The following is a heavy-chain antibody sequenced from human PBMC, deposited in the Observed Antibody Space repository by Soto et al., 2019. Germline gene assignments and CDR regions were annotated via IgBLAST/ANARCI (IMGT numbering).Heavy chain of an antibody. J-gene: IGHJ3*02. CDR1: GFTFRNFA. D-gene: IGHD2-21*02. CDR3: ARDGPSYCGGDCYPSRDAFDI. CDR2: ISYDGSNK. Sequence: GGSLRLSCAPSGFTFRNFAMRWVRQAPGKGLEWLAVISYDGSNKYYADSVKGRFTISRDNSKNTLYLQMNSLRAEDTAVYYCARDGPSYCGGDCYPSRDAFDIWGQGTMVTVSS. V-gene: IGHV3-30-3*01.